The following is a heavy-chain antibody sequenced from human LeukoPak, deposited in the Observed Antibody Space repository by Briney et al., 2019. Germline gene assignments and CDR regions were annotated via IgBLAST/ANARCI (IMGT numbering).Heavy chain of an antibody. V-gene: IGHV1-2*02. CDR2: INPNSGGT. Sequence: ASVKVSCKASGYTFTGYYMHWVRQAPGQGLEWMGWINPNSGGTNYAQKFQGRVTMTRDTSISIAYMELSRLRSDDTAVYYCARASGGIVVVPAAVGGDYWGQRTLVTVSS. D-gene: IGHD2-2*01. CDR1: GYTFTGYY. J-gene: IGHJ4*02. CDR3: ARASGGIVVVPAAVGGDY.